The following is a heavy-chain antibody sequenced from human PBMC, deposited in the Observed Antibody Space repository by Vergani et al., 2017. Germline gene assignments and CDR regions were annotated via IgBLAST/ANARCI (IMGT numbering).Heavy chain of an antibody. J-gene: IGHJ4*02. V-gene: IGHV4-38-2*01. CDR1: GYSISSGYY. CDR3: ARADILTGYYTPYFDY. CDR2: IYHSGGT. Sequence: QVQLQESGPGLVKPSETLSLTCAVSGYSISSGYYWGWIRQPPGTGLEWIGSIYHSGGTYYNPSLKSRVTISVDTSKNQFSLKLSSVTAADTAVYYCARADILTGYYTPYFDYWGQGTLVTVSS. D-gene: IGHD3-9*01.